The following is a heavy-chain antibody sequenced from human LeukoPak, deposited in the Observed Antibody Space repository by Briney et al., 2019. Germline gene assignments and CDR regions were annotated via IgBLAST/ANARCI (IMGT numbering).Heavy chain of an antibody. V-gene: IGHV3-11*06. Sequence: PGGSLRLSCAASGFTFSDYYMSWIRQAPGEGLEWVSYISSSSSYTNYADSVKGRFTISRDNAKNSLYLQMNSLRAEDTAVYYCAKRAPYSFDYWGQGTLVTVPS. CDR1: GFTFSDYY. CDR3: AKRAPYSFDY. CDR2: ISSSSSYT. J-gene: IGHJ4*02. D-gene: IGHD6-25*01.